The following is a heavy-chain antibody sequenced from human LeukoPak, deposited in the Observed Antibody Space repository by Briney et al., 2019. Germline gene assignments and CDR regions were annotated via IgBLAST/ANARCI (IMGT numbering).Heavy chain of an antibody. Sequence: SETLSLTCTVAGGSISSGSYYWGWIRQPAGKGLEWIGRIYTSGSTSYNPSLKSRVSISVDTRKTQFSLNLSSVTAADTAVYYCARGPWDYDFWSGYYISWFDPWGQGTLVTVSS. CDR1: GGSISSGSYY. V-gene: IGHV4-61*02. CDR2: IYTSGST. CDR3: ARGPWDYDFWSGYYISWFDP. J-gene: IGHJ5*02. D-gene: IGHD3-3*01.